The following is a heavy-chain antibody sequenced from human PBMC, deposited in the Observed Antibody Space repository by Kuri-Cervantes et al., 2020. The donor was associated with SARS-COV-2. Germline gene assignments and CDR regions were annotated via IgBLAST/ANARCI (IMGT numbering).Heavy chain of an antibody. J-gene: IGHJ2*01. CDR1: GFTFSSYW. CDR3: ARELGHDSTFSL. Sequence: GESLKISCAASGFTFSSYWMTWVRQAPGKGLDWVANVRQDGRDKYYGDSVKGRFTISRDNTKNSLYLQMDSLTAEDTAVYYCARELGHDSTFSLWGRGTLVTVSS. D-gene: IGHD3-22*01. V-gene: IGHV3-7*03. CDR2: VRQDGRDK.